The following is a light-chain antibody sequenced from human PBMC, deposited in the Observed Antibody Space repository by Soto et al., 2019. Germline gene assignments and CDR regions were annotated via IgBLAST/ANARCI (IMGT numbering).Light chain of an antibody. Sequence: DIKMTQSPSTLSASVGDRVTITCRASQSISSWLAWYQQKPGKAPKLLIYDASSLESGVPSRFSGSGSGTEFTLTISSLQPDDFATYYSQQYNSYWTFGQGTMVDI. V-gene: IGKV1-5*01. CDR2: DAS. CDR3: QQYNSYWT. J-gene: IGKJ1*01. CDR1: QSISSW.